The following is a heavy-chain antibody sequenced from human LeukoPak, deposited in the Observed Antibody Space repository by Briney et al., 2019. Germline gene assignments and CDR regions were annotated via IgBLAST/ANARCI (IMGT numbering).Heavy chain of an antibody. D-gene: IGHD3-22*01. CDR1: GYTFTSYG. CDR2: ISAYNGNT. V-gene: IGHV1-18*01. CDR3: ARMDQGISSALNWFDP. J-gene: IGHJ5*02. Sequence: ASVKVSCKASGYTFTSYGISWVRQAPGQGLEWMGWISAYNGNTNYAQKLQGRVTMTTDTSTSTAYMELRSLRSDDTAVYYCARMDQGISSALNWFDPWGQGTLVTVSS.